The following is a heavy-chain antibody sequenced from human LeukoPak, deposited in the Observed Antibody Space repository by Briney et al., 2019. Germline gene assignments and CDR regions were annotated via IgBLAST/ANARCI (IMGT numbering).Heavy chain of an antibody. D-gene: IGHD2-21*02. CDR1: GGSFSSYV. CDR2: IIPVLGVS. Sequence: SVKVSCKASGGSFSSYVITWVRQAPGQGLEWMGRIIPVLGVSNYAQKFQGRVTITADKSTSTAYMELSSLRSEDTAVYYCASDFEYCGGDCYIHDYWGQGTLVTVSS. V-gene: IGHV1-69*04. J-gene: IGHJ4*02. CDR3: ASDFEYCGGDCYIHDY.